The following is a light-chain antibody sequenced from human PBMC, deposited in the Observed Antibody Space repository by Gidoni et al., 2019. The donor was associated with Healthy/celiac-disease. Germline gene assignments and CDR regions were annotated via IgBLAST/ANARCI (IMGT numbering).Light chain of an antibody. CDR3: QQFNNYPHEIT. Sequence: AIQLTQSPSSLSASVGDRVTITCRASQGISSALAWYQQKPGKAPKLLIYDASSLESGVPSRFSGSRSGTDFTLTISSLQPEDFATYYCQQFNNYPHEITFGQGTRLEIK. CDR2: DAS. V-gene: IGKV1D-13*01. J-gene: IGKJ5*01. CDR1: QGISSA.